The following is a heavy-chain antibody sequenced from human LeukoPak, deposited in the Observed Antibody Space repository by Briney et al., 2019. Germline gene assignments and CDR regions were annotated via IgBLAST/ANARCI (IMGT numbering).Heavy chain of an antibody. CDR2: INPNSGDT. J-gene: IGHJ6*03. CDR3: ARDRESLETGNFDYYYYMDV. V-gene: IGHV1-2*02. Sequence: ASVKVSCKASGYTFTAYYMHWVRQAPGQGLEWMGWINPNSGDTKIAQKFQGRVTMTRDTTINTAYMELSRLRSDDTAVYYCARDRESLETGNFDYYYYMDVWGKGTTVTVSS. D-gene: IGHD1-1*01. CDR1: GYTFTAYY.